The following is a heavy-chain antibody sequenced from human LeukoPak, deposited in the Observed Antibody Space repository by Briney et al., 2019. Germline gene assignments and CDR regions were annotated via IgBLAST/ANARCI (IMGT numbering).Heavy chain of an antibody. Sequence: SETLSLTCKVSAGSVSSSSYYWGWIRQPPGKGLGWIGSIYYSGSTYCNPSLKSRVTISVDKSKNQFSLKLSSVTAADTAVYYCARAFNYGSGSGFDYWGQGTLVTVSS. CDR1: AGSVSSSSYY. CDR3: ARAFNYGSGSGFDY. D-gene: IGHD3-10*01. CDR2: IYYSGST. V-gene: IGHV4-39*07. J-gene: IGHJ4*02.